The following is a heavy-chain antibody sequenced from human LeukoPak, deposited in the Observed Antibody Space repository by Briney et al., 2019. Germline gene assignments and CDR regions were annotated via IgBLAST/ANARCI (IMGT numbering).Heavy chain of an antibody. CDR1: GGSISSYF. CDR3: ARREAQPM. V-gene: IGHV4-59*08. J-gene: IGHJ3*02. CDR2: IYSTGST. Sequence: SETLSLTCTVSGGSISSYFWSWIRQPPGKGLEWIGYIYSTGSTNYIPSLRGRVTISVDTSKNQFSLKLRSVTAADTAVYYCARREAQPMWGQGTMVTVSS. D-gene: IGHD2-2*01.